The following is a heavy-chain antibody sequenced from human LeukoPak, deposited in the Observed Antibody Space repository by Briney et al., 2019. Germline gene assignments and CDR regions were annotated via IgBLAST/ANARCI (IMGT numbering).Heavy chain of an antibody. CDR3: ARDGSNFDY. CDR2: IGNSGNII. Sequence: GGSLRLSCAASGFTFSRYTMTWVRQAPGKGLEWVSYIGNSGNIIYYSDSVKGRFTVSRDNAKNSLYLQMNSLRAEDTAVYYCARDGSNFDYWGQGTPVTVSS. V-gene: IGHV3-48*01. J-gene: IGHJ4*02. CDR1: GFTFSRYT.